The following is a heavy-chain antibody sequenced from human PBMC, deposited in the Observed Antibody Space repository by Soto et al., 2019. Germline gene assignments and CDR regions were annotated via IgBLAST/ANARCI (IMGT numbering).Heavy chain of an antibody. CDR3: ARGPGSWYYYYMDV. D-gene: IGHD6-13*01. Sequence: QVQLVQSGAEVKKPGASVKVSCKASGYTFTSYDINWVRLASGQGLECRGWMNANRGITGYAQKFQGRVTMTRNTSISTAYMELSSLRSEDTAVYYCARGPGSWYYYYMDVWGKGTTVTVSS. V-gene: IGHV1-8*01. J-gene: IGHJ6*03. CDR1: GYTFTSYD. CDR2: MNANRGIT.